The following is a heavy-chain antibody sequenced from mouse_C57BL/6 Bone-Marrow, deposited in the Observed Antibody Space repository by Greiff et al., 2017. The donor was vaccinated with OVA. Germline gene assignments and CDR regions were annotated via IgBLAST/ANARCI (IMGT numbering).Heavy chain of an antibody. D-gene: IGHD2-3*01. J-gene: IGHJ4*01. Sequence: EVQLQESGPVLVKPSQSLSLTCSVTGYSITSGYYWNWIRQFPGNKLEWMGYISYDGSNNYNPSLKNRISITRDTSKNQFFLKLNSVTTEDTATYYCARVGDGYYDYAMDYWGQGTSVTVSS. V-gene: IGHV3-6*01. CDR3: ARVGDGYYDYAMDY. CDR2: ISYDGSN. CDR1: GYSITSGYY.